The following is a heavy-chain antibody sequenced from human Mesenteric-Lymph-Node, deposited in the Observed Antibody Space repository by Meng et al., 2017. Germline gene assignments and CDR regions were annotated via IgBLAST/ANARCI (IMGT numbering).Heavy chain of an antibody. Sequence: GESLKISCKGSGYTFSGYWIAWVRQMPGKGPEWMGIIHPDRSDTRYSPSFQGQVMISADKSISTAYLQWSSLKASDTAMYYCARQGYGDYSRADYWGQGTLVTVSS. CDR1: GYTFSGYW. CDR3: ARQGYGDYSRADY. V-gene: IGHV5-51*01. D-gene: IGHD4-17*01. J-gene: IGHJ4*02. CDR2: IHPDRSDT.